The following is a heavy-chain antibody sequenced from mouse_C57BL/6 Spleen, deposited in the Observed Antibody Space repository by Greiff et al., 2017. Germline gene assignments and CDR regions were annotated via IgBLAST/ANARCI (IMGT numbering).Heavy chain of an antibody. V-gene: IGHV1-55*01. D-gene: IGHD1-1*01. CDR3: ARGATVVATPYYFDY. Sequence: VQLQQPGAELVKPGASVKMSCKASGYTFTSYWITWVKQRPGQGLEWIGDIYPGSGSTNYNEKFKSKATLTVDTSSSTAYMQLSSLTSEDSAVYYCARGATVVATPYYFDYWGQGTTLTVSS. CDR1: GYTFTSYW. J-gene: IGHJ2*01. CDR2: IYPGSGST.